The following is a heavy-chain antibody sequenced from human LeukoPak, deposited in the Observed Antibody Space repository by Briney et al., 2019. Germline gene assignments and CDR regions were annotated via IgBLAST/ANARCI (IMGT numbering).Heavy chain of an antibody. CDR3: AREQWLVGNWFDP. D-gene: IGHD6-19*01. J-gene: IGHJ5*02. V-gene: IGHV4-59*12. CDR1: GGSISSYY. CDR2: IYYSGST. Sequence: SETLSLTCTVSGGSISSYYWSWIRQPPGKGLEWIGYIYYSGSTNYNPSLKSRVTISVDTSKNQFSLKLSSVTAADTAVYYCAREQWLVGNWFDPWGQGTLVTVSS.